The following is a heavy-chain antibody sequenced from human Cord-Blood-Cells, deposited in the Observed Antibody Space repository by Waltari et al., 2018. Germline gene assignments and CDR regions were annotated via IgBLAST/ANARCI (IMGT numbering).Heavy chain of an antibody. J-gene: IGHJ4*02. V-gene: IGHV4-39*01. Sequence: QLQLQESGPGLVKPSETLSLTCTVYGGSISSSSYYWGWIRQPPGKGLEWIGSIYYSGSTYYNPSLKSRVTISVDTSKNQFSLKLSSVTAADTSVYYCASAVRGGYDYWGQGTLVTVSS. CDR2: IYYSGST. CDR1: GGSISSSSYY. D-gene: IGHD3-10*01. CDR3: ASAVRGGYDY.